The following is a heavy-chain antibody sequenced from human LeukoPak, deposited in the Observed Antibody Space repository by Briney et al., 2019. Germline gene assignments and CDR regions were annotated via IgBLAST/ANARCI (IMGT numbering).Heavy chain of an antibody. CDR2: IKQDGSEK. CDR1: GFTFSNYG. J-gene: IGHJ2*01. V-gene: IGHV3-7*01. D-gene: IGHD6-13*01. Sequence: GGSLRLSCGASGFTFSNYGMLWVRQAPGKGLEWAANIKQDGSEKYYVDSVKGRFTISRDNAKNSLYLQMNSLRAEDTAVYYCARGTWYSSSWYDWYFDLWGHGTLVTVSS. CDR3: ARGTWYSSSWYDWYFDL.